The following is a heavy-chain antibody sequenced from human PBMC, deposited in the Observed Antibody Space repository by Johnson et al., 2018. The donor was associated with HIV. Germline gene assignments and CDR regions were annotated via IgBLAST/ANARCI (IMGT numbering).Heavy chain of an antibody. V-gene: IGHV3-15*01. CDR1: GFTFSNAW. D-gene: IGHD3-22*01. CDR3: ARNYYDSSDAFDI. J-gene: IGHJ3*02. CDR2: IKSKTDGGTT. Sequence: VQLVESGGGVVQPGRSLRLSCAASGFTFSNAWMSWVRQAPGKGLEWVGRIKSKTDGGTTDYAAHGKGSFTISRDNAKNTLYLQMNSLRAEDTAVYYCARNYYDSSDAFDIWGQGTMVTVSS.